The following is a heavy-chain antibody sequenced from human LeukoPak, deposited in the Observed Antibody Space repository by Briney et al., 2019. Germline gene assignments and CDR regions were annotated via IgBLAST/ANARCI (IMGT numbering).Heavy chain of an antibody. D-gene: IGHD2-2*01. CDR2: IYYSGST. V-gene: IGHV4-59*11. CDR1: GGSISSHY. J-gene: IGHJ5*02. CDR3: ARDSGSSTSEQSGWFDP. Sequence: PSETLSLTCTVSGGSISSHYWSWIRQPPGKGLEWIGYIYYSGSTNYNPFLKSRVTISVDTSKNQFSLKLSSVTAADTAVYYCARDSGSSTSEQSGWFDPWGQGTLVTVSS.